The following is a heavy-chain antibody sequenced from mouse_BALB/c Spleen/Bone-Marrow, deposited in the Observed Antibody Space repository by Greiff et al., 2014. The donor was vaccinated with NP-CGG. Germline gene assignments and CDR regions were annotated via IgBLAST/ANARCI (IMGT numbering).Heavy chain of an antibody. J-gene: IGHJ2*01. CDR1: GFTFSSFG. V-gene: IGHV5-17*02. D-gene: IGHD4-1*01. CDR3: TRGGNWEDFDY. Sequence: VQPGGSRKLSCAASGFTFSSFGMHWVRQAPERGLEWVAYISSGSSTIFYADTVKGRFTISRDNPKNTLFLQMTXXRSEDTAMYYCTRGGNWEDFDYWGQGTTLTVSS. CDR2: ISSGSSTI.